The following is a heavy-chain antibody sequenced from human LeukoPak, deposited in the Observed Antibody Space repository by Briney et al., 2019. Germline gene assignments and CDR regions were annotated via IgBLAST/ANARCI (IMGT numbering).Heavy chain of an antibody. CDR2: ISFDESNK. CDR3: GRDRGSTEFDY. V-gene: IGHV3-30*03. CDR1: GFTFSNYG. D-gene: IGHD3-10*01. Sequence: PWRSLRLSCAASGFTFSNYGMHWVRQAPGKGLEWVAVISFDESNKYYADPVKGRFTLSRDNSKNTLYLQMHSLRAEDTAVYYCGRDRGSTEFDYWGQRTLVTAS. J-gene: IGHJ4*02.